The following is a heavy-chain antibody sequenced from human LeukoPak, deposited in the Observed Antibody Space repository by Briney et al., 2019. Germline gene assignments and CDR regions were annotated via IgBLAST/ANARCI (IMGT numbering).Heavy chain of an antibody. CDR3: ARVYLKRDYYDSSAYFSFDY. CDR2: IIPIFGTA. CDR1: GGTFSRYA. D-gene: IGHD3-22*01. V-gene: IGHV1-69*13. Sequence: SVKVSCKASGGTFSRYAISWVRQAPGQGLEWMGGIIPIFGTANYAQKFQGRITITADDSTSTAYMELSSLRSEDTAVYYCARVYLKRDYYDSSAYFSFDYWGQGALVTVSS. J-gene: IGHJ4*02.